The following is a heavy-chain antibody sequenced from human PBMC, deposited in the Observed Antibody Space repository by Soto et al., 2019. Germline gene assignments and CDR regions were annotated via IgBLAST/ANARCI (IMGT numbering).Heavy chain of an antibody. Sequence: KTSETLSLTCSVSGGSISPYYWSWIRQPAGKGLEWIGRIYASGSTNYNPSLKSRVTMSVATSKNQFSLKLTSVTAADTATYYCARGGMVIIPTATAFDYWGQGTLVTVS. CDR1: GGSISPYY. V-gene: IGHV4-4*07. CDR3: ARGGMVIIPTATAFDY. D-gene: IGHD1-1*01. CDR2: IYASGST. J-gene: IGHJ4*02.